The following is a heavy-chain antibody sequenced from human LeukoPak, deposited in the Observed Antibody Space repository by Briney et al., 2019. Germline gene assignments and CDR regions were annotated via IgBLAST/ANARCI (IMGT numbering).Heavy chain of an antibody. CDR1: GFTFSNAW. CDR3: TTDLAFFYGSGSYPIDY. V-gene: IGHV3-15*01. J-gene: IGHJ4*02. Sequence: PGGSLRLSCAASGFTFSNAWMSWVRQAPGKGLEWVGRIKSKTDGGTTDYAAPVKGRFTISRDDSKNTLYLQMNSLKTEDTAVYYCTTDLAFFYGSGSYPIDYWGQGTLVTVSS. CDR2: IKSKTDGGTT. D-gene: IGHD3-10*01.